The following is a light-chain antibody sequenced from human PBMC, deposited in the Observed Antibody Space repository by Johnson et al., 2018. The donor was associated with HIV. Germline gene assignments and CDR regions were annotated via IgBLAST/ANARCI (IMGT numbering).Light chain of an antibody. Sequence: QSVLTQPPSVSAAPGQKVTISCSGSTSNIGNNYVSWYQQLPGTAPRLLIYENDKRPSWIPDRFSDCKSATSATLGITGLQTGDEADYYCGTWGGVFGTGTKVTVL. CDR1: TSNIGNNY. J-gene: IGLJ1*01. CDR2: END. CDR3: GTWGGV. V-gene: IGLV1-51*02.